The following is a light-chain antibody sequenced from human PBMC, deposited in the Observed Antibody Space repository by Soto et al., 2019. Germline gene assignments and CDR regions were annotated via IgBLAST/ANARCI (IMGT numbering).Light chain of an antibody. V-gene: IGKV1-5*03. CDR2: KAS. Sequence: DIQMTQSPSTLSGSVGDRVTITCRASQTISSWLAWYQQKPGKAPKLRIYKASTLKSGVPSRFSGSGSGTEFTLTISSLQPDDFATYYYQHYNSYSEAFGQGTKVDLK. J-gene: IGKJ1*01. CDR1: QTISSW. CDR3: QHYNSYSEA.